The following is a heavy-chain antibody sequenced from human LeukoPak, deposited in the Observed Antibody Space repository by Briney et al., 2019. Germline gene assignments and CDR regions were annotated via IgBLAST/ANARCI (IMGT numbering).Heavy chain of an antibody. CDR3: ALRGSDYVWGSPFDY. D-gene: IGHD3-16*01. CDR2: IYYSGST. V-gene: IGHV4-59*01. J-gene: IGHJ4*02. Sequence: SSETLSLTCTVSGGSISSYYWSWIRQPPGKGLEWIGYIYYSGSTNYNPSLKSRVTISVDTSKNQFSLKLSSVTAADTAVYYCALRGSDYVWGSPFDYWGQGTLATVSS. CDR1: GGSISSYY.